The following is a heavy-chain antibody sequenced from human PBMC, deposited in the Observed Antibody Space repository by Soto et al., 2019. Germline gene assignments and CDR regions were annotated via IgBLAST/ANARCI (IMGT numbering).Heavy chain of an antibody. J-gene: IGHJ5*02. CDR3: ARLLGYSYGYRPSWFDP. D-gene: IGHD5-18*01. V-gene: IGHV1-2*04. CDR1: GYTFTGYY. CDR2: INPNSGGT. Sequence: ASVKVSCKASGYTFTGYYMHWVRRAPGRGLEWMGWINPNSGGTNYAQKFQGWVTITRDTSTSTAYMELSRLRSDDTAVYYCARLLGYSYGYRPSWFDPWGQGTLVTVSS.